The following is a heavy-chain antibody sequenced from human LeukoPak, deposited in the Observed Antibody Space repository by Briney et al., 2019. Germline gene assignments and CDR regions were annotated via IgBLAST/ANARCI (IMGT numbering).Heavy chain of an antibody. J-gene: IGHJ4*02. Sequence: ASVKLSCKASGYTFTSHDIIWERQPTGQGLERMGGMDPKSGKAGYEQKVQGKGTMTRDTAITTATMELPNHSPEDKAMYYCAREEEGAASGTGYFDHWAQGTLVTVSS. CDR2: MDPKSGKA. CDR1: GYTFTSHD. CDR3: AREEEGAASGTGYFDH. V-gene: IGHV1-8*01. D-gene: IGHD2-15*01.